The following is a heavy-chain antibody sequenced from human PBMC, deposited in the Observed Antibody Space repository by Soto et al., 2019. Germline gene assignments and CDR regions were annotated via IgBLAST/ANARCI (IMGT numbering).Heavy chain of an antibody. CDR2: ISSNGGST. D-gene: IGHD1-26*01. V-gene: IGHV3-64D*06. J-gene: IGHJ4*02. CDR1: GFTFSSYA. Sequence: GGSLRLSCSASGFTFSSYAMHWVRQAPGKGLEYVSAISSNGGSTYYADSVKGRFTISRDNSKNTLYLQMSSLRAEDTAVYYCVSYNSGSYYYSSLDYWGQGTLVTVAS. CDR3: VSYNSGSYYYSSLDY.